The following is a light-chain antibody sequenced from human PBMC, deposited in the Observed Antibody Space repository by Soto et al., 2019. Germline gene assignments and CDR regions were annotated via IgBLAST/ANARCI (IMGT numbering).Light chain of an antibody. J-gene: IGLJ3*02. CDR3: SSYTSTSTLEGV. CDR2: EVS. V-gene: IGLV2-14*01. Sequence: QSVLTQPASVSGSPGQSITISCTGSSSDVGGYKYVSWYQQHPDKAPKLMIYEVSNRPSGVSNRFSGSKSGNTAFLTISGLQAEDEADYYCSSYTSTSTLEGVFGGGTKLTVL. CDR1: SSDVGGYKY.